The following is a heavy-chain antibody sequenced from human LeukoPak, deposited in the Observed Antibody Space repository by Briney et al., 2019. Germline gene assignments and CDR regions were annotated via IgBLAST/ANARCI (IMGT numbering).Heavy chain of an antibody. CDR2: INPSGGST. D-gene: IGHD3-22*01. Sequence: GASVKVSCKASGYTLTSYYMHWVRQAPGQGLEWMGLINPSGGSTSYAQKFQGRVTMTRDTSTSTVYMELSSLRSEDTAVYYCARGAYYYDSSGYFWFDPWGQGTLVTVSS. V-gene: IGHV1-46*01. J-gene: IGHJ5*02. CDR1: GYTLTSYY. CDR3: ARGAYYYDSSGYFWFDP.